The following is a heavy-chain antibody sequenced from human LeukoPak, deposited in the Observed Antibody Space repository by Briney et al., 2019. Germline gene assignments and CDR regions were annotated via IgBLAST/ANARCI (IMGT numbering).Heavy chain of an antibody. D-gene: IGHD6-19*01. V-gene: IGHV4-4*07. J-gene: IGHJ4*02. CDR3: ARRDITSGWSFNY. Sequence: PSETLSLTCSVSGDSISNYHWSWIRQPAGKGLEWIGQGHSSGRTNYSPPLESRVTVSIDTPENQFSLTIRSVTAAATAIYYCARRDITSGWSFNYWGQGILVTVS. CDR1: GDSISNYH. CDR2: GHSSGRT.